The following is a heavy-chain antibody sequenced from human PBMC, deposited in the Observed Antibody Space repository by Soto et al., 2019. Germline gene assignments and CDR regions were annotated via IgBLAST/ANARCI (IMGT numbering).Heavy chain of an antibody. CDR1: GYTFTSYA. J-gene: IGHJ6*02. CDR2: INAGNGNT. V-gene: IGHV1-3*01. Sequence: ASVKVSCKASGYTFTSYAMHWVRQAPGQRLEWMGWINAGNGNTKYSQKFQGRVTITRDTSASTAYMELSSLRSEDTAVYYCARTDTLLATQNYYHNCMDVWGQGTTVTVSS. D-gene: IGHD5-12*01. CDR3: ARTDTLLATQNYYHNCMDV.